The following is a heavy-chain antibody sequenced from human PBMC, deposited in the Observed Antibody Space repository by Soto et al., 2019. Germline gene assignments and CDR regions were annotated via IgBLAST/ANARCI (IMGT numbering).Heavy chain of an antibody. CDR2: ISYDGSNK. J-gene: IGHJ6*02. CDR3: AKDDYSSSCWVLPNYYYYGMDV. CDR1: GFTFSSYG. Sequence: QVQLVESGGGGVQPGRSLRLSCAASGFTFSSYGMHWVRQAPGKGLEWVAVISYDGSNKYYADSVKGRFTISRDNYKNTLYLQMNSLSAEDTAVYYCAKDDYSSSCWVLPNYYYYGMDVWGQVTTLTVSS. D-gene: IGHD6-13*01. V-gene: IGHV3-30*18.